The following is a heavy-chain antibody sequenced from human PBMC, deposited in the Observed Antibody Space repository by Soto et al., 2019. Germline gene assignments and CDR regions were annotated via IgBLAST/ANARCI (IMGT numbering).Heavy chain of an antibody. Sequence: EVQLVESGGGLVKPGGSLRLSCAASGFTFSNAWMSWVRQAPGKGLEWVGRIKSKTDGGATDYAAPVKGRFTISRDDSKNTLYLQMNSLKTEDTAVYYCTTESMIVAFDIWGQGTMVTVSS. D-gene: IGHD3-22*01. J-gene: IGHJ3*02. V-gene: IGHV3-15*01. CDR3: TTESMIVAFDI. CDR2: IKSKTDGGAT. CDR1: GFTFSNAW.